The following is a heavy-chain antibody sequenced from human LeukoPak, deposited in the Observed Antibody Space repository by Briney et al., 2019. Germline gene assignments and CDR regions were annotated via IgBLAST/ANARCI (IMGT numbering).Heavy chain of an antibody. CDR2: IKQDGSEK. CDR1: GFTFSSYW. Sequence: GGSLRLSCAASGFTFSSYWMSWVRQAPGKGLEWVANIKQDGSEKYYVDSVKGRFTISRDNAKNSLYLRMNSLRAEDTAVYYCARLSGGYEFDYWGQGTLVTVSS. CDR3: ARLSGGYEFDY. J-gene: IGHJ4*02. V-gene: IGHV3-7*03. D-gene: IGHD1-26*01.